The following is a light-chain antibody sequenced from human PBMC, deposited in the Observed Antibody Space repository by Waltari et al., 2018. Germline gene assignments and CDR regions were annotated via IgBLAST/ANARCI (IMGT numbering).Light chain of an antibody. Sequence: DIQMTQSPSSLSASVGDRVTITCQASQDITNCLNWYQQKPGQDPKLLIYDASNLKTGVPSRFSGRGFGTDFTFTISSLQPEDVATYYCQQYDVLQYTFGPGTKVNLK. J-gene: IGKJ3*01. V-gene: IGKV1-33*01. CDR1: QDITNC. CDR3: QQYDVLQYT. CDR2: DAS.